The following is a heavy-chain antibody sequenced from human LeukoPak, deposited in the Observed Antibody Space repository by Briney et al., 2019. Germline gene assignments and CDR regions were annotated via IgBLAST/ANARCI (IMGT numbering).Heavy chain of an antibody. D-gene: IGHD3-3*01. V-gene: IGHV3-23*01. Sequence: GGSLRLSCAASGFTFSSSAMSWVRQVPGKGLEWVSGISASGGSTYYADSVKGRFTISRDNSKNTLYLQMNSLRAEDTAVYYCAKERSRITIFGVVIIPAEFDYWGQGTLVTVSS. CDR2: ISASGGST. CDR3: AKERSRITIFGVVIIPAEFDY. J-gene: IGHJ4*02. CDR1: GFTFSSSA.